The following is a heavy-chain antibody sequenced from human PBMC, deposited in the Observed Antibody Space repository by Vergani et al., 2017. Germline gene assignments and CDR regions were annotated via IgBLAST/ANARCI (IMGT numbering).Heavy chain of an antibody. D-gene: IGHD5-18*01. V-gene: IGHV4-34*01. CDR2: INHSGST. CDR3: ALWAVDTAMVTDAFDI. CDR1: GGSFSGYY. J-gene: IGHJ3*02. Sequence: QVQLQQWGAGLLKPSETLSLTCAVYGGSFSGYYWSWIRQPPGKGLEWIGEINHSGSTNYNSSLKRRVTISVYTSKNQFSLKLSSVTAADTAVYYCALWAVDTAMVTDAFDIWGQGTMVTVSS.